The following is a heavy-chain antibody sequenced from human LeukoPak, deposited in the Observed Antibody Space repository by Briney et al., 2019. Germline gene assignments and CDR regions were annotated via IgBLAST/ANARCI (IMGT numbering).Heavy chain of an antibody. CDR2: IKQDGSEK. Sequence: GGSLRLSCAVSGFPFSTFWMSWVRQAPGKGLEWVANIKQDGSEKYYVDSVKGRFTISRDNAKNSLYLQMNSLRAEDTAVYYCAREGSYYDFWSGYQISPYFDYWGQGTLVTVSS. J-gene: IGHJ4*02. CDR1: GFPFSTFW. V-gene: IGHV3-7*01. D-gene: IGHD3-3*01. CDR3: AREGSYYDFWSGYQISPYFDY.